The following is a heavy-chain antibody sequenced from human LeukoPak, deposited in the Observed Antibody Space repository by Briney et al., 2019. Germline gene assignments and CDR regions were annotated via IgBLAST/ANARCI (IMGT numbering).Heavy chain of an antibody. J-gene: IGHJ4*02. CDR1: GFTVSSSY. Sequence: GGSLRLSCAASGFTVSSSYMYWVRQAPGKGLEWVSFFYRGDSTYYAESVRGRFTISRDNSKNTLYLLMNSLIPEDTAVYYCAKFMVCSSTSCYKGFDYWGQGTLVTVSS. CDR2: FYRGDST. V-gene: IGHV3-53*01. D-gene: IGHD2-2*02. CDR3: AKFMVCSSTSCYKGFDY.